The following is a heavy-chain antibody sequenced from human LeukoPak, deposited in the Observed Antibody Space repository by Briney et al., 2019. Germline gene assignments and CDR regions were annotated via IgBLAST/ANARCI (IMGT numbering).Heavy chain of an antibody. J-gene: IGHJ4*02. Sequence: PGGSLRLSCAASGFTFSSYAMHWVRQAPGKGLEWVAVISYDGSNKYYADSVKGRFTISRDNSKNTLCLQMNSLRAEDTAVYYCASQSGLGYWGQGTLVTVSS. CDR1: GFTFSSYA. CDR2: ISYDGSNK. D-gene: IGHD3-10*01. V-gene: IGHV3-30*04. CDR3: ASQSGLGY.